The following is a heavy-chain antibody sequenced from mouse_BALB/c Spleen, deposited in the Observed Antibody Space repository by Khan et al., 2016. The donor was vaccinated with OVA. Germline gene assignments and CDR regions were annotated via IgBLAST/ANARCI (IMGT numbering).Heavy chain of an antibody. CDR3: TRSPLYYGNSNQAWVAY. D-gene: IGHD2-1*01. J-gene: IGHJ3*01. CDR1: GYTFTNFY. CDR2: INPTNGGT. V-gene: IGHV1S81*02. Sequence: QVQLQQPGAELVKPGASVKLSCKASGYTFTNFYMYWVRQRPGQGLEWIGQINPTNGGTNFNEKFKTKATLTVDKSSSTAYMQLSSLTSEDAAVYYGTRSPLYYGNSNQAWVAYWGQGTLVTVSA.